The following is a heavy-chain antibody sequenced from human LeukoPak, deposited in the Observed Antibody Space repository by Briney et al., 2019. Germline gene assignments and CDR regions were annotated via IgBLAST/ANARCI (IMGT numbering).Heavy chain of an antibody. CDR2: TPNSGYP. D-gene: IGHD3-10*01. CDR3: AREPTQPLRFGEFHPFDN. J-gene: IGHJ4*02. Sequence: SETLSLTCTVSGGSIRTSEDHWTWIRQHPGKGLEWIGYTPNSGYPDSNPSLKSRVTISLDTSKNQFSLKLSSVTAADTAVYYCAREPTQPLRFGEFHPFDNWGQGTLVTVSS. CDR1: GGSIRTSEDH. V-gene: IGHV4-31*03.